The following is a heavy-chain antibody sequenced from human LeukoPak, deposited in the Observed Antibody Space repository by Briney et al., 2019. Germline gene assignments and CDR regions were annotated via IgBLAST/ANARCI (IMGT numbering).Heavy chain of an antibody. Sequence: SQTLSLTCTVSGGSISSGGYYWSWIRQHPGKGLEWIGYIYYSGSTYYNPSLKSRVTISVDTSKNQFSLKLSSVTAADTAVYYCARSKWELLDYWGQGTLVTVSS. D-gene: IGHD1-26*01. CDR3: ARSKWELLDY. V-gene: IGHV4-31*03. CDR2: IYYSGST. CDR1: GGSISSGGYY. J-gene: IGHJ4*02.